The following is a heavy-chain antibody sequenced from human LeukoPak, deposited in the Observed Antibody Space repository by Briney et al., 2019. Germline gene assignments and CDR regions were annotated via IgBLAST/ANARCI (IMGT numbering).Heavy chain of an antibody. V-gene: IGHV4-4*07. J-gene: IGHJ3*02. CDR3: AREGSAFDI. CDR1: GDFITAYY. Sequence: SETLSLTCTVSGDFITAYYWSWIRQPAGKGLEWIGRIFASGSTKYNPSLKSRVTMSVETSKNQFSLKLSSVTAADTAVYYCAREGSAFDIWGQGTMVTVSS. CDR2: IFASGST.